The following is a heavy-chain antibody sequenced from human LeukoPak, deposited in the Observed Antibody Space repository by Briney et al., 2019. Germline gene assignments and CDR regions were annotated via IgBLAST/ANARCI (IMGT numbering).Heavy chain of an antibody. V-gene: IGHV1-8*01. Sequence: GASVKASCKASGYTFTSYDINWVPQATGQGLEWMGWMNPNSGNTGYAQKFQGRVTMTRNTSISTAYMELSSLRSEDTAVYYCARGRALWFGLRNFDYWGQGTLVTVSS. CDR2: MNPNSGNT. CDR1: GYTFTSYD. J-gene: IGHJ4*02. CDR3: ARGRALWFGLRNFDY. D-gene: IGHD3-10*01.